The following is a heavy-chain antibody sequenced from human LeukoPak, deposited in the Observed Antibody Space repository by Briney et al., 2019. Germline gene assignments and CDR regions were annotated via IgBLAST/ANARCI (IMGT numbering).Heavy chain of an antibody. CDR3: ARDWQFDY. CDR1: GYTFTEYY. J-gene: IGHJ4*02. Sequence: ASVTVSCKASGYTFTEYYLNWMRQAPGQGLEWMGWISAYNGNTNYAQKLQGRVTMTTDTSTSTAYMELRSLISDDTAVYYCARDWQFDYWGQGTLVTVSS. V-gene: IGHV1-18*04. CDR2: ISAYNGNT.